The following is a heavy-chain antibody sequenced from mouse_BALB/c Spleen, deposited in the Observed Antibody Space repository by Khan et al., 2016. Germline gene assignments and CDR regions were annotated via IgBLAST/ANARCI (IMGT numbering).Heavy chain of an antibody. D-gene: IGHD1-1*01. J-gene: IGHJ3*01. Sequence: EVKLEESGGGLVQPGGSMKLSCVASGFTFSDAWMDWVRQSPAKGLEWVAEIKTKANNHATYYAESVKGRFTISRDDAKSNVYLQMNRLRAEDTGIYSCIRNYVAYWGQGTLVTVSA. CDR1: GFTFSDAW. CDR2: IKTKANNHAT. V-gene: IGHV6-6*01. CDR3: IRNYVAY.